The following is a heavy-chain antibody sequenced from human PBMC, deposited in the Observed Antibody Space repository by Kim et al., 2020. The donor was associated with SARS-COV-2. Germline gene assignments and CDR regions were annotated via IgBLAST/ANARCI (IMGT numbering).Heavy chain of an antibody. V-gene: IGHV1-2*02. J-gene: IGHJ4*02. CDR3: ARRQYSSSWLYYDY. Sequence: ARKFQGRVAMTRDTSISTAYMELSSLRSDDTAVYFCARRQYSSSWLYYDYWGQGTLVTVSS. D-gene: IGHD6-13*01.